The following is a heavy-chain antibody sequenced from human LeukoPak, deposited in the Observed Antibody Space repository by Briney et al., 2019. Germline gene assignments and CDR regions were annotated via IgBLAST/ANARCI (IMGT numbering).Heavy chain of an antibody. CDR1: GYTFSGYY. Sequence: ASVKVSCKTSGYTFSGYYMNWVRQAPGQGLEWMGWINPNSGGTNSAQKLQGRVTMTRDTSISTAYMELSRPRSDDTAVYYCARDRVIVGPSDAFDIWGQGTMVTVSS. D-gene: IGHD3-22*01. CDR3: ARDRVIVGPSDAFDI. CDR2: INPNSGGT. V-gene: IGHV1-2*02. J-gene: IGHJ3*02.